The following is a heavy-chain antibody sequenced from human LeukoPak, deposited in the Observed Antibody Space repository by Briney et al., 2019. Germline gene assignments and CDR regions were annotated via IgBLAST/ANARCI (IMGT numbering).Heavy chain of an antibody. CDR2: IYYSGST. CDR1: GGSISSSSYY. Sequence: SETLSLTCTVSGGSISSSSYYWGWIRQPPGKGLEWIGSIYYSGSTYYNPSLKSRVTISVDTSKNQSSLKLSSVTAANTAVYYCARGPLLRYFDWLLFTTLYYYYYMDVWGKGTTVTVSS. J-gene: IGHJ6*03. D-gene: IGHD3-9*01. CDR3: ARGPLLRYFDWLLFTTLYYYYYMDV. V-gene: IGHV4-39*07.